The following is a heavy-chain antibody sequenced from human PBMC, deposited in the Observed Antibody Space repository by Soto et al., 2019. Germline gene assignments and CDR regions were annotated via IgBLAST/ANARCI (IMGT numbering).Heavy chain of an antibody. V-gene: IGHV1-69*06. J-gene: IGHJ5*02. CDR1: GGTFSSYA. D-gene: IGHD6-19*01. CDR2: IIPIFGTA. CDR3: ARVGRAVAGIFWFDP. Sequence: GASVKVSCKASGGTFSSYAISWVRQAPGQGLEWMGGIIPIFGTANYAQKFQGRVTITADKSTSTAYMELSSLRSEDTAVYYCARVGRAVAGIFWFDPWGQGTLVTVSS.